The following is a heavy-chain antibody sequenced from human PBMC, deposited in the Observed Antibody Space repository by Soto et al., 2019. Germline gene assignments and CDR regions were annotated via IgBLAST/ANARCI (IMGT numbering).Heavy chain of an antibody. CDR1: GFTFGIYW. D-gene: IGHD7-27*01. CDR2: LKRDGSEK. CDR3: ARMVLWGKLTDL. Sequence: GSLRISCAASGFTFGIYWMGWVRQAPGKGLEWVANLKRDGSEKYFLESVKGRFTMSRDNAKDSFYLHVNNLRAEDTAVYFCARMVLWGKLTDLCGQGTSVTVSS. J-gene: IGHJ4*02. V-gene: IGHV3-7*01.